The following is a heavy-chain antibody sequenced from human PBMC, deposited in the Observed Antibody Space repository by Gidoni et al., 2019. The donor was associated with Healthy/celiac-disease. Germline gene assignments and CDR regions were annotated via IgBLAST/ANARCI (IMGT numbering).Heavy chain of an antibody. D-gene: IGHD4-17*01. J-gene: IGHJ3*02. CDR3: AKDHTVTLAFDAFDI. CDR2: ISYDGSNK. V-gene: IGHV3-30*18. Sequence: QVQLVESGGGVVQPGRSLRLSCAASGFTFSSYGMHWVRQAPGKGLEWVAVISYDGSNKYYADSVKGRFTISRDNSKNTLYLQMNSLRAEDTAVYYCAKDHTVTLAFDAFDIWGQGTMVTVSS. CDR1: GFTFSSYG.